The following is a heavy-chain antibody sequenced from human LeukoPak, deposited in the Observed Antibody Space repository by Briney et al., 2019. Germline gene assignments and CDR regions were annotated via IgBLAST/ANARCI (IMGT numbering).Heavy chain of an antibody. D-gene: IGHD6-13*01. V-gene: IGHV4-4*02. CDR1: GGSISSSNW. CDR2: IYHSGST. Sequence: PSETLSLTCAVSGGSISSSNWWSWVRQPPGKGLEWIGEIYHSGSTNYNPSLKSRVTISVDKSKNQFSLKLSSVTAADTAVYYCARHGVSEAAAGTDPYDAFDIWGQGTMVTVSS. J-gene: IGHJ3*02. CDR3: ARHGVSEAAAGTDPYDAFDI.